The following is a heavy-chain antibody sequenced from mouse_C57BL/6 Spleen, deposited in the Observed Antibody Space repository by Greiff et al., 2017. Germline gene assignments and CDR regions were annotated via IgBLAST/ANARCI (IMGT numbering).Heavy chain of an antibody. J-gene: IGHJ4*01. V-gene: IGHV1-64*01. CDR2: IHPNSGST. Sequence: QVLLKQPGAELVKPGASVKLSCKASGYTFTSYWMHWVKQRPGQGLAWIGMIHPNSGSTNYNAKFKSKATLTVDKSSSTAYMQISSLTSEDAAVYYCAREDITTVVEGDYYARDYWGQGTSVTVSS. D-gene: IGHD1-1*01. CDR1: GYTFTSYW. CDR3: AREDITTVVEGDYYARDY.